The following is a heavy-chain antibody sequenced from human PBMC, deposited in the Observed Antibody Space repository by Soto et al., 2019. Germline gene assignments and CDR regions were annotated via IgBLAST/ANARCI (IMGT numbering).Heavy chain of an antibody. Sequence: SETLSLTCSVSSGSISNYHWSWIRQPPGKGLEWLGYIQNSGNTKYNPSFKSRVTMSIDSSKNQFSLKLSSVTAADTAIYYCTSGGATVETLNWFDPWGQGAPVTVSS. CDR1: SGSISNYH. V-gene: IGHV4-59*01. J-gene: IGHJ5*02. CDR2: IQNSGNT. CDR3: TSGGATVETLNWFDP. D-gene: IGHD3-10*01.